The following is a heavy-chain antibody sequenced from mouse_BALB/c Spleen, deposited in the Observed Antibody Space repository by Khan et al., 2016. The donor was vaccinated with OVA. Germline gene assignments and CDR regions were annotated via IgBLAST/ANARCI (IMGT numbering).Heavy chain of an antibody. J-gene: IGHJ3*01. D-gene: IGHD2-13*01. CDR3: VRSAAYGDYVEAWFAY. CDR1: GYSFTGYT. CDR2: INPYNGGT. V-gene: IGHV1-37*01. Sequence: VQLQQSGPELVKPGASMKMSCKASGYSFTGYTMNWVKQSHVKNLEWIGLINPYNGGTAYNQKFRGKATLTVDKSYNTAYMELLSLTSEDSAVYYCVRSAAYGDYVEAWFAYWGQGTLVTVSA.